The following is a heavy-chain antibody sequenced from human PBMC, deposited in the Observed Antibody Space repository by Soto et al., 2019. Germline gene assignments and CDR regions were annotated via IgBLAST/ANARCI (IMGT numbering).Heavy chain of an antibody. V-gene: IGHV1-18*01. CDR3: ARDKGDGSGSYYGY. CDR2: ISTYNGNT. CDR1: GYTFSSYG. Sequence: QVQLVQSGAEVKKPGASVKVSCKASGYTFSSYGISWVRQAPGQGLEWMGWISTYNGNTNYAQKLQGRVTMTTDTSTSTAYMDLRSLRSDDTAIYYCARDKGDGSGSYYGYWGQGTLVTVSS. J-gene: IGHJ4*02. D-gene: IGHD3-10*01.